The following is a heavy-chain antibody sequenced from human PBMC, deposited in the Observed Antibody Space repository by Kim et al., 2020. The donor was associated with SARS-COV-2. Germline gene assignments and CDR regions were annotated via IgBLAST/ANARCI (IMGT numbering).Heavy chain of an antibody. CDR1: GFTFSSFA. CDR2: ISGSGGDT. CDR3: AKEPYGDYVGNYFGP. D-gene: IGHD4-17*01. J-gene: IGHJ5*02. V-gene: IGHV3-23*01. Sequence: GGSLRLSCAASGFTFSSFAMSWVRQAPGKGLEWVSGISGSGGDTQYADSVKGRFTISRDNSKNTLYLQMSSLRAEDTAVYYCAKEPYGDYVGNYFGPWGQGTLFTVSS.